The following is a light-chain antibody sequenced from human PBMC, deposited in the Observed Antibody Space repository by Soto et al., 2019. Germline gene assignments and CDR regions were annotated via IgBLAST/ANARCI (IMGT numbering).Light chain of an antibody. Sequence: DIQMTQSPSSLSASVGDRVTITCRASQDIGSHLAWYQQKPEKAPKSLIYFASTLQSGVPSRFSASGSGTDFILTISSLQPDDFATYYCQQYNSYSWTFGQGTKVDIK. J-gene: IGKJ1*01. CDR2: FAS. CDR3: QQYNSYSWT. V-gene: IGKV1D-16*01. CDR1: QDIGSH.